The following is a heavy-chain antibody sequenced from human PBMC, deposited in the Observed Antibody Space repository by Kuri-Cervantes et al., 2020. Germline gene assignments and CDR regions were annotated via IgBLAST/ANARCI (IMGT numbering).Heavy chain of an antibody. J-gene: IGHJ6*02. CDR3: ARPRLYYYYYYGMDV. CDR1: GFTFSSYA. V-gene: IGHV3-30-3*01. Sequence: GESLKISCAASGFTFSSYAMHWVRQAPGKGLEWVAHISYDGGNIGYADSVRGRFTISRDNSKNTLYLQMNSLRAEDTAVYYCARPRLYYYYYYGMDVWGQGTTVTSP. D-gene: IGHD6-6*01. CDR2: ISYDGGNI.